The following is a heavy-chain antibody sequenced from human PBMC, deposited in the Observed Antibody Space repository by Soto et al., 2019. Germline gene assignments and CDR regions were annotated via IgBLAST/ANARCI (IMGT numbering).Heavy chain of an antibody. J-gene: IGHJ6*02. V-gene: IGHV5-51*01. CDR3: ARLGRGYSSSKAYYYYGMDV. D-gene: IGHD6-13*01. CDR2: IYPGDSDT. CDR1: GYSFTSYW. Sequence: GESLKISCKGSGYSFTSYWIGWVRQMPGKGLEWMGIIYPGDSDTRYSPSFQGQVTISADKSISTAYLQWSSLKASDTAMYYCARLGRGYSSSKAYYYYGMDVWGQGTTVTVSS.